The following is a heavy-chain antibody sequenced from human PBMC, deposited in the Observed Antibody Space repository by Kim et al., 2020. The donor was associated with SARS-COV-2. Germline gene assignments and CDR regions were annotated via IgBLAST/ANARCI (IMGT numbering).Heavy chain of an antibody. D-gene: IGHD3-3*01. Sequence: GGSLRLSCAASGFTVSSNYMSWVRQAPGKGLEWVSVIYSGGSTYYADSVKGRFTISRDNSKNTLYLQMNSLRAEDTAVYYCARDGSHPYYDFWSGYRYTHYYYYGMDVWGQGTTVTVSS. CDR2: IYSGGST. CDR3: ARDGSHPYYDFWSGYRYTHYYYYGMDV. CDR1: GFTVSSNY. J-gene: IGHJ6*02. V-gene: IGHV3-53*01.